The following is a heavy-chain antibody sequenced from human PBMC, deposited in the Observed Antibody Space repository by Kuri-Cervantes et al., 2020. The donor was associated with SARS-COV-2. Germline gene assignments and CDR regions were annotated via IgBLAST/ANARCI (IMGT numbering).Heavy chain of an antibody. V-gene: IGHV1-69*13. J-gene: IGHJ4*02. D-gene: IGHD7-27*01. CDR2: ISPIFGTA. Sequence: SVKVSCKASGDTLNHYILNWVRQAPGQGLEWMGGISPIFGTAIYAKKFQDRVTITADESTSTAYMELSSLRSDDTAVYFCARDTGNRRLGIDSWGQGTLVTVSS. CDR3: ARDTGNRRLGIDS. CDR1: GDTLNHYI.